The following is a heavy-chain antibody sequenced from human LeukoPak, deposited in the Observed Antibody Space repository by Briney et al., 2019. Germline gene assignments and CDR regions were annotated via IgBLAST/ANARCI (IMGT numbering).Heavy chain of an antibody. J-gene: IGHJ4*02. Sequence: GESLKISCKGSGYSFTSYWIGWVRQMPGKGLEWMGIIYPGDSDTRYSPSFQGQITISADKSISTAYLQWSSLKASDTAMYYCARRLISSGYYFDYWGQGTLVTVSS. CDR2: IYPGDSDT. CDR1: GYSFTSYW. D-gene: IGHD3-22*01. V-gene: IGHV5-51*01. CDR3: ARRLISSGYYFDY.